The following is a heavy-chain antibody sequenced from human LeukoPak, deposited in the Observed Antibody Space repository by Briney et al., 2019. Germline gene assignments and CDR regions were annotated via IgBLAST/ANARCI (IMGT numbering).Heavy chain of an antibody. J-gene: IGHJ4*02. CDR2: IRSKTYGGTT. CDR3: ARAPPSDFWSGYYYFDK. D-gene: IGHD3-3*01. V-gene: IGHV3-49*04. CDR1: GFTFGDYA. Sequence: GGSLRLSCTTSGFTFGDYAMTWVRQAPGKGLEWVGFIRSKTYGGTTQYAASVKGRFTISRDDSKSIVYLQMNSLRTEDTAVYYCARAPPSDFWSGYYYFDKWGQGTLVTVSS.